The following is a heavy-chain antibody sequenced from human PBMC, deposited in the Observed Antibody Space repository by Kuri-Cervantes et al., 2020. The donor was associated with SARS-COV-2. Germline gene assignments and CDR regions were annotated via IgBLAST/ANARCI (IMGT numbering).Heavy chain of an antibody. V-gene: IGHV5-51*01. D-gene: IGHD3-3*01. CDR3: AGTNTYYDFWSGYSGHWYYMDV. Sequence: KVSCKGSGYSFTSYWIGWVRQMPGKGLEWMGIIYPGDSDTRYSPSFQGQVTISADKSISTAYLQWSSLKASDTAMYYCAGTNTYYDFWSGYSGHWYYMDVWGKGTTVTVSS. CDR1: GYSFTSYW. J-gene: IGHJ6*03. CDR2: IYPGDSDT.